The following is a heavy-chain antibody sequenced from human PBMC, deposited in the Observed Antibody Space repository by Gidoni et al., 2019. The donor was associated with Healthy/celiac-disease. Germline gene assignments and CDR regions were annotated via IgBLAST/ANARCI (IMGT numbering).Heavy chain of an antibody. V-gene: IGHV3-48*03. D-gene: IGHD3-22*01. Sequence: EVQLVESGGGLVQPGGSLRLSCAASGFTFSSYEMNWVRQAPGKGLEWVSYISSSGSTIYYADSVKGRFTISRDNDKNSLYLQMNSRRAEDTAVYYCARDRGILTYYYDLPAEGMDVWGQGTTVTVSS. CDR2: ISSSGSTI. CDR1: GFTFSSYE. CDR3: ARDRGILTYYYDLPAEGMDV. J-gene: IGHJ6*02.